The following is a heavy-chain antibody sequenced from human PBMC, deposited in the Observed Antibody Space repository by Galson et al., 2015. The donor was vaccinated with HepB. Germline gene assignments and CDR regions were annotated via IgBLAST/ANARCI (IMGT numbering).Heavy chain of an antibody. CDR1: GFTFSDYY. J-gene: IGHJ6*02. Sequence: SLRLSCAASGFTFSDYYMSWIRQAPGKGLEWVSYISSSSSYTNYADSVKGRFIISRDNAKNSLYLQMNSLRAEDTAVYYCAASIAAAGPHGWDYYYYYGMDVWGQGTTVTVSS. CDR2: ISSSSSYT. D-gene: IGHD6-13*01. V-gene: IGHV3-11*03. CDR3: AASIAAAGPHGWDYYYYYGMDV.